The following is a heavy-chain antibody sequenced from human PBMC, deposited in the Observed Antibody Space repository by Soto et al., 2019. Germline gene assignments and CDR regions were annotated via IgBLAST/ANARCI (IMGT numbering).Heavy chain of an antibody. V-gene: IGHV6-1*01. CDR1: GGSVSSNSAA. Sequence: SQTLSLTCAISGGSVSSNSAAWNWIRQSPSRGLEWLGRTYYRSKWYNDYAVSVKSRITINPDTSKNQFSLQLNSVTPEDTAVYYCARATDLWAYYYDSSGYNDAFDIWGQGTMVTVSS. CDR3: ARATDLWAYYYDSSGYNDAFDI. J-gene: IGHJ3*02. CDR2: TYYRSKWYN. D-gene: IGHD3-22*01.